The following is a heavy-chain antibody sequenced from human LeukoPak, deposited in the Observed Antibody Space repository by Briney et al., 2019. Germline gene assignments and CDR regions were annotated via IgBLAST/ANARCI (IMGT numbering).Heavy chain of an antibody. D-gene: IGHD3-10*01. CDR2: INPNSGGT. Sequence: ASVKVSCKASGYTFTGYYMHWVRQAPGQGLERMGWINPNSGGTNYAQKFQGRVTMTRDTSISTAYMELSRLSSDDTAVYYCAREAVSITMVRGVIPYFDYWGQGTLVTVSS. J-gene: IGHJ4*02. CDR3: AREAVSITMVRGVIPYFDY. V-gene: IGHV1-2*02. CDR1: GYTFTGYY.